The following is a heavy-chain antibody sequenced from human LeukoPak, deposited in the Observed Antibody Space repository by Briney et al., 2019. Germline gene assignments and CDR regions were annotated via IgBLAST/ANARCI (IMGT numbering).Heavy chain of an antibody. D-gene: IGHD4-17*01. CDR1: GFTVSSNY. V-gene: IGHV3-53*05. CDR2: IYSGGST. Sequence: PGGSLRLSCAASGFTVSSNYMSWVRQAPGKGLEWVSVIYSGGSTYYADSVKGRFTISRDNSKNTLYLQMNSLRAEDTAVYYCASDKRGDYGDYRGYWGQGTLVTVSS. J-gene: IGHJ4*02. CDR3: ASDKRGDYGDYRGY.